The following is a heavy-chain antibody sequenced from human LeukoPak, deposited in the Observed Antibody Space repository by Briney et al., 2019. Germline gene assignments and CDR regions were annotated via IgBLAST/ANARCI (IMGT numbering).Heavy chain of an antibody. D-gene: IGHD1-26*01. CDR2: INTDGSTT. CDR1: GFTFSNVW. J-gene: IGHJ4*02. V-gene: IGHV3-74*01. Sequence: GGSLRLSCAASGFTFSNVWMHWDRQAPGKGLVWVSRINTDGSTTIYADSVKGRFTIYRDNAKNTLYLQMNSLRVEDTAVYYCARGRGGSYHYWGQGTLVTVSS. CDR3: ARGRGGSYHY.